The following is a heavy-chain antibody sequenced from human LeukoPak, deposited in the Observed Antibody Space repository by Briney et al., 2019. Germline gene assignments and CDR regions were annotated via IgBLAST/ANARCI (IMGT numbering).Heavy chain of an antibody. V-gene: IGHV4-59*01. CDR1: GGSISSYY. CDR3: ARVAKHYYYYYMDV. J-gene: IGHJ6*03. CDR2: IYYSGST. Sequence: PSETLSLTCTVSGGSISSYYWSWIRQPPGKGLEWIGYIYYSGSTNYNPSLKSRVTISVDTSKNQFSLKLSSVTAADTAVYYCARVAKHYYYYYMDVWGKGTTVTIS.